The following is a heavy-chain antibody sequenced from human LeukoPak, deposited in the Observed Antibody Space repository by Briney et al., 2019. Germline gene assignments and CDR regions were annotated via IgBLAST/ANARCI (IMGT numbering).Heavy chain of an antibody. J-gene: IGHJ5*02. Sequence: SETLSLTCAVYGGSFSGYYWSWIRQPPGKGLEWIGEINHSGNTNYNPSLKSRVTKSVDTSKNQFSLNLTSVTAADTAVYYCVGLRYLEWLWSWGQGTLVTVSS. CDR1: GGSFSGYY. CDR3: VGLRYLEWLWS. CDR2: INHSGNT. V-gene: IGHV4-34*01. D-gene: IGHD3-3*01.